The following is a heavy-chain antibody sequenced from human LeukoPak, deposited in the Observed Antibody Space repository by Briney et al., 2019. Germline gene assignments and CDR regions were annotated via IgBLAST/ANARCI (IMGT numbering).Heavy chain of an antibody. Sequence: PGGSLRLSCAASGFAFSVSWMHWVRQAPGKGLVWVSVIKSDGSGTAYADSVKGRFTISRDNAKNTVYLQMNSLRDEDTAVYYCARAMVVVVPAAMWGQGTLVTVSS. V-gene: IGHV3-74*03. CDR2: IKSDGSGT. D-gene: IGHD2-2*01. J-gene: IGHJ4*02. CDR3: ARAMVVVVPAAM. CDR1: GFAFSVSW.